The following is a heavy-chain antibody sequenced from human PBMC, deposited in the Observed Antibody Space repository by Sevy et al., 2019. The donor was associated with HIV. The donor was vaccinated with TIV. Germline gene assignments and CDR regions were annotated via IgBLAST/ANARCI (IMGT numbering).Heavy chain of an antibody. D-gene: IGHD6-19*01. CDR2: IKEDGSEK. J-gene: IGHJ4*02. Sequence: GGSLRLSCVVSGLTFSNYWMTWVRQAPGKGLEWVATIKEDGSEKYYLFSVKDRFTISRDNAKNSLFLQMNSLGVDDTGVYYCATGAGLWGQGTLVTVSS. CDR1: GLTFSNYW. CDR3: ATGAGL. V-gene: IGHV3-7*01.